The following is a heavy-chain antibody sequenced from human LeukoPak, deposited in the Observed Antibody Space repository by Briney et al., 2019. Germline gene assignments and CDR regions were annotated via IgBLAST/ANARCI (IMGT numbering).Heavy chain of an antibody. CDR2: IYHSGST. Sequence: SETLSLTCAVYGGSFSGYYWSWIRQPPGKGLEWIGEIYHSGSTNYNPSLKSRVTISVDKSKNQFSLKLSSVTAADTAVYYCAGGLGYCSSTSCSDHDYWGQGTLVTVSS. V-gene: IGHV4-34*01. J-gene: IGHJ4*02. CDR1: GGSFSGYY. CDR3: AGGLGYCSSTSCSDHDY. D-gene: IGHD2-2*01.